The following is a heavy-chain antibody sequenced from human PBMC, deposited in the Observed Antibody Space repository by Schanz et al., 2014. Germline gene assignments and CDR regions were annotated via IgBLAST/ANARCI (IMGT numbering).Heavy chain of an antibody. V-gene: IGHV3-23*04. Sequence: EVHLVESGGGLVQPGGSLRLSCAASGFTFENYALTWVRQVPGKGLEWVSALSEGGGGTHYADSVRGRFTISRDNSKNTLYLQMDSLRAEDTAVYFCAKKVPAYNPFDSWGQGTLVTVSS. CDR2: LSEGGGGT. CDR1: GFTFENYA. J-gene: IGHJ4*02. D-gene: IGHD1-1*01. CDR3: AKKVPAYNPFDS.